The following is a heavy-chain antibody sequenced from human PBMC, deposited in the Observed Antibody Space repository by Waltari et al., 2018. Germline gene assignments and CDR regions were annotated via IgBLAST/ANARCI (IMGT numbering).Heavy chain of an antibody. CDR3: ARLYRDGYNPGYLDY. CDR2: LKPSASRA. CDR1: GYTFTSHY. V-gene: IGHV1-46*04. J-gene: IGHJ4*02. Sequence: QVQLVQSAAEVKQPGASVKISCKASGYTFTSHYMHWVRQVPGEGLEWMGRLKPSASRAGYTEKLQGRVNMTSDTSTSKVYMELISLTYADSVVYYGARLYRDGYNPGYLDYWGQGTLVTFST. D-gene: IGHD5-12*01.